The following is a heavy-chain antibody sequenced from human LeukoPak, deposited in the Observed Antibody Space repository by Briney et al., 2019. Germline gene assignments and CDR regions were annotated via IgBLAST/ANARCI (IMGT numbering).Heavy chain of an antibody. V-gene: IGHV3-20*04. D-gene: IGHD6-19*01. CDR1: GFTFDDYG. CDR3: AREISGIAVAGTGPYYYYMDV. CDR2: INWNGGST. J-gene: IGHJ6*03. Sequence: SGGSLRLSCAASGFTFDDYGMSWVRQAPGKGLEWGAGINWNGGSTGYADAVKGRFTISRDNAKNSLYLQVNSLRAEDTALYYCAREISGIAVAGTGPYYYYMDVWGKGTTVTVSS.